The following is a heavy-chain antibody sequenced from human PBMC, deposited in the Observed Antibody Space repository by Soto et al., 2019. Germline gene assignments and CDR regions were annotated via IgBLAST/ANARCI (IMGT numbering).Heavy chain of an antibody. D-gene: IGHD6-19*01. CDR2: IYPGDSDT. V-gene: IGHV5-51*01. J-gene: IGHJ6*02. Sequence: GESLKISCKGSGYSFTSYWIGWVRQMPGKGLEWMGIIYPGDSDTRYSPSFQGQVTISADKSISTAYLQWSSLKASDTAMYYCATDSGIAVAGNYYYGMDVWGPGTTVTVSS. CDR1: GYSFTSYW. CDR3: ATDSGIAVAGNYYYGMDV.